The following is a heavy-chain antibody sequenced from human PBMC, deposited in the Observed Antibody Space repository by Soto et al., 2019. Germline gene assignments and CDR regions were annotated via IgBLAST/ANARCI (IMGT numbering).Heavy chain of an antibody. CDR1: GYSFTSYW. CDR3: ARQHRAVAGLFDY. CDR2: IYPGDSDT. V-gene: IGHV5-51*01. J-gene: IGHJ4*02. D-gene: IGHD6-19*01. Sequence: PGESLKISCKGSGYSFTSYWISWVRQMPGKGLEWMGIIYPGDSDTRYSPSFQGQVTISADKSISTAYPQWSSLKASDTAMYYCARQHRAVAGLFDYWGQGTLVTVSS.